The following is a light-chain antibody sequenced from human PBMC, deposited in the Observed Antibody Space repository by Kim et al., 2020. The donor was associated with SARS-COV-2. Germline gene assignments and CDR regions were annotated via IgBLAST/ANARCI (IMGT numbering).Light chain of an antibody. Sequence: GPSITSSCTGSSRDVGGYNYVSRYLQHPGIDPKLMIYEVSNRPSGVSTRFAGSKSGDTASLSISGLQAGDEADYYCSSYTSSSTLVFRGGTKLTVL. CDR3: SSYTSSSTLV. CDR1: SRDVGGYNY. J-gene: IGLJ2*01. V-gene: IGLV2-14*03. CDR2: EVS.